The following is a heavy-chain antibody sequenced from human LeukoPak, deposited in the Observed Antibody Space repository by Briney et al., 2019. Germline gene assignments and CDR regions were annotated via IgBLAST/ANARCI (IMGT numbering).Heavy chain of an antibody. V-gene: IGHV3-23*01. CDR3: AKDRVEMATIRTGFDY. J-gene: IGHJ4*02. D-gene: IGHD5-24*01. Sequence: SVRGRFTISRDNSENTLYLQINSLRVEDTAIYYCAKDRVEMATIRTGFDYWGQGTLVTVSS.